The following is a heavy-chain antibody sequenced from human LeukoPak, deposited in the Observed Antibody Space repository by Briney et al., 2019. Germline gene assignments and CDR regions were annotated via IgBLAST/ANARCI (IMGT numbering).Heavy chain of an antibody. J-gene: IGHJ6*03. D-gene: IGHD3-3*01. CDR2: FYNSGST. CDR1: GGSVSSYY. CDR3: ARYAHYDFWSGYYDYYMDV. Sequence: SEALSLTCTVSGGSVSSYYWTWSRQPPGKGLGWSGYFYNSGSTDYNPSLKSRVAISVDTSKKPTSLKPSSVTAADTAVYYCARYAHYDFWSGYYDYYMDVWGKGTTVTVSS. V-gene: IGHV4-59*02.